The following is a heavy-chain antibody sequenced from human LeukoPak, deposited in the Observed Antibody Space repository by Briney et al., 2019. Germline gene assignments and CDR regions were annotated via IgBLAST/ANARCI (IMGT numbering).Heavy chain of an antibody. CDR3: TITSSGQKYGMDV. D-gene: IGHD6-19*01. CDR2: IKQDGSEK. CDR1: GFTFSSYW. V-gene: IGHV3-7*03. J-gene: IGHJ6*02. Sequence: GGSLRLSCAASGFTFSSYWMSWVRQAPGKGLEWVANIKQDGSEKYYVDSVKGRFTISRDNAKNSLYLQMNSLRAEDTAVYYCTITSSGQKYGMDVWGQGTTVTVSS.